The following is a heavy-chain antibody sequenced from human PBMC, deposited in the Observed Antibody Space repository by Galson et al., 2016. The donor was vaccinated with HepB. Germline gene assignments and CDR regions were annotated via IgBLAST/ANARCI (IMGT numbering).Heavy chain of an antibody. Sequence: SLRLSCAVSGLTFKNVWMSWVRQAPGKGLEWVGRIRSEIHGGTTDYAAIVEGRFSISRDDSTNTLYLQMNSLTTEDTAMYYCATDSDNYFGDGYFDYWGQGTLVTVSS. D-gene: IGHD4/OR15-4a*01. CDR1: GLTFKNVW. J-gene: IGHJ4*02. CDR2: IRSEIHGGTT. V-gene: IGHV3-15*01. CDR3: ATDSDNYFGDGYFDY.